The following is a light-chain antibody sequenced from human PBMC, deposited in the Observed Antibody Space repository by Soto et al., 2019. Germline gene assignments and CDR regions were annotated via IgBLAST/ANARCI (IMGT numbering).Light chain of an antibody. CDR1: SNDVGGYAY. V-gene: IGLV2-14*01. J-gene: IGLJ1*01. Sequence: QSALTQPASVSGSPGQSITISCTGTSNDVGGYAYVSWYQLHPGRAPKLMIYEVSNRPSGISNRFSASKSGNTASLTISGLQAEDEADYYCFSYTSSTAYVFGTGTKLTVL. CDR2: EVS. CDR3: FSYTSSTAYV.